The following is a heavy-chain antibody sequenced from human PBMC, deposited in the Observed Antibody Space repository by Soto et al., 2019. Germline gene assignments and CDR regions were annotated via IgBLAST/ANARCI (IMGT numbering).Heavy chain of an antibody. D-gene: IGHD5-12*01. CDR2: IRSKAYGETK. CDR3: TRASSRWLQFPWFDP. CDR1: GFTFGDYA. Sequence: GGSLRLSCTASGFTFGDYAMSWFRQAPGKGLEWVGFIRSKAYGETKEYAACVKDRVTTSRGESKSIAYLPMNSLKTQDRAVYYWTRASSRWLQFPWFDPWGQGTLVTVSS. J-gene: IGHJ5*02. V-gene: IGHV3-49*03.